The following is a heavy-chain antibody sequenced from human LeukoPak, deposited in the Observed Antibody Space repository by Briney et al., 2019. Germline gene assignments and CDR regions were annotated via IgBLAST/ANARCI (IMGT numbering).Heavy chain of an antibody. D-gene: IGHD6-13*01. CDR3: AKESLSIAAAGGSVY. CDR2: IRYDGSNK. J-gene: IGHJ4*02. Sequence: GGSLRLSCAASGFTFSSYGMHWVRQAPGKGLEWVAFIRYDGSNKYYADSVKGRFTISRDNSKNTLYLQMNSLRAEDTAVYYCAKESLSIAAAGGSVYWGQGTLVTVPS. V-gene: IGHV3-30*02. CDR1: GFTFSSYG.